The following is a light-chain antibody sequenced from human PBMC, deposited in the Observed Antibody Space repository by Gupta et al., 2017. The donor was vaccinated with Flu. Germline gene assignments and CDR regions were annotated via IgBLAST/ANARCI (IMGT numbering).Light chain of an antibody. CDR3: ATWDDSLTAWV. V-gene: IGLV1-44*01. CDR2: SNN. J-gene: IGLJ3*02. Sequence: RVTISCSGRSSNIGSNPVNWLQQLPGTAPKLRSQSNNQRPSGVPDRFAGSRSGTSDYRAIRGLQSDDEAVDYCATWDDSLTAWVLGGGTTLTVL. CDR1: SSNIGSNP.